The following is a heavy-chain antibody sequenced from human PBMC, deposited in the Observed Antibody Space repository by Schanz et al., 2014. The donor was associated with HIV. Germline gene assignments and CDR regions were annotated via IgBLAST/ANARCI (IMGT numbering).Heavy chain of an antibody. V-gene: IGHV3-33*08. CDR2: IWYDGSNK. J-gene: IGHJ6*02. CDR3: ARDKGDNWAGYYYYYGMDV. Sequence: VQLVESGGGVVQPGKSLRLSCAASGFTFSTFGMHWVRQAPGKGLEWAAVIWYDGSNKYYADSVKGRFTISRDNSKNSLYLQMNSLRAEDTAVYYCARDKGDNWAGYYYYYGMDVWGQGTTVTVSS. D-gene: IGHD1-20*01. CDR1: GFTFSTFG.